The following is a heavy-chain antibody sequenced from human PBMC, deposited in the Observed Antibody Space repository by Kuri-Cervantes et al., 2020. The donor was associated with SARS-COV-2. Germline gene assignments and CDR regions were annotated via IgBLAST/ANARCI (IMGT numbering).Heavy chain of an antibody. CDR2: ISAYNGYT. CDR1: RGTFNSYD. D-gene: IGHD1-26*01. V-gene: IGHV1-18*01. J-gene: IGHJ4*02. Sequence: ASVKVSCKTSRGTFNSYDINWVRQAPGQGLEWMGWISAYNGYTNYAQKLQGRVNMTTDTSTSTAYMDLRSLRSDDTAVYYCARAPYNSGRRGADYWGQGTLVTVSS. CDR3: ARAPYNSGRRGADY.